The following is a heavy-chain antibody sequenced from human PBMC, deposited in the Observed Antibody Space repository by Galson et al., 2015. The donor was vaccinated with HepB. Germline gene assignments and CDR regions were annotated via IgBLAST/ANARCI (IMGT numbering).Heavy chain of an antibody. CDR2: ISSTSSLI. V-gene: IGHV3-48*02. Sequence: SLRLSCAASGFSFSTYSMTWVRQAPGKGLEWVSYISSTSSLIYYADSVRGRFTISRDNAKNSLYLQMNGLRDGDTAVYYCARVTQFDKWGQGTLVTVSS. CDR1: GFSFSTYS. CDR3: ARVTQFDK. J-gene: IGHJ4*02.